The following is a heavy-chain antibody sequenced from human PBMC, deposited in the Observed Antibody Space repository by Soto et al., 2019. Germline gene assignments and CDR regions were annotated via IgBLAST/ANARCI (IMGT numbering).Heavy chain of an antibody. V-gene: IGHV3-30*03. CDR1: GFTFSSYG. Sequence: PGGSLRLSCAASGFTFSSYGMDWVRQAPGKGLEWVAVMSYDGGYQSYGDSVKGRFTISRDNFKNTLYLQMDSLKTEDTAVYYCATLMSGATHWGQGTLVTVSS. CDR2: MSYDGGYQ. J-gene: IGHJ4*02. D-gene: IGHD2-15*01. CDR3: ATLMSGATH.